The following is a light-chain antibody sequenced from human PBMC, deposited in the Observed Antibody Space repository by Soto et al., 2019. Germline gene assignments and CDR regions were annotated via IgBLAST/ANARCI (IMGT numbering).Light chain of an antibody. Sequence: IVMTRSPATLSLSPGERATLSCRAGQSIDSKLAWYQQRPGQAPRLLIYAASTRATGIPARFSGSGSGTEFTLTISGLQSEDFGVYYCQQYKSWRTFGQGTKVDIK. V-gene: IGKV3-15*01. CDR1: QSIDSK. CDR3: QQYKSWRT. CDR2: AAS. J-gene: IGKJ1*01.